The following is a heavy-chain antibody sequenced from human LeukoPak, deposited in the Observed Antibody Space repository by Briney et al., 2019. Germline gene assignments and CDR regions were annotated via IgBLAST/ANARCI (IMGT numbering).Heavy chain of an antibody. J-gene: IGHJ5*02. Sequence: GTLRLSCAASGFTFSSYGMSWVRQAPGKGLEWVSAISGSGGSTYYADSVKGRFTISRDNSKNTLYLQMNSLRAEDTAIYYCAKHPYEGYCSGGSCWNNWFDPWGQGTLVTVSS. D-gene: IGHD2-15*01. CDR2: ISGSGGST. CDR1: GFTFSSYG. CDR3: AKHPYEGYCSGGSCWNNWFDP. V-gene: IGHV3-23*01.